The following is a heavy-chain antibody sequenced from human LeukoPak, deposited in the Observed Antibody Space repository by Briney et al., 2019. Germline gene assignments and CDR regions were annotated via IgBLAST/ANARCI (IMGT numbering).Heavy chain of an antibody. Sequence: GASVTVSCKASGYTFTSYDINWVRQATGQGLEWMGWMNPNSGNTGYAQKFQGRVTMTRNTSISTAYMELSSLRSEDTAVYYCARVADFDWFGFDPWGQGTLVTVSS. J-gene: IGHJ5*02. CDR3: ARVADFDWFGFDP. CDR2: MNPNSGNT. V-gene: IGHV1-8*01. CDR1: GYTFTSYD. D-gene: IGHD3-9*01.